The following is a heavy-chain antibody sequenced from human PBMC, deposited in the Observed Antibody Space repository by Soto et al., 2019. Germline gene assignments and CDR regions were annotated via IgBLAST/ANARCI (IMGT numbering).Heavy chain of an antibody. V-gene: IGHV3-48*01. D-gene: IGHD1-20*01. CDR2: ISSSSNSI. CDR3: AKVLGMTSLFDY. CDR1: GFTFSRYS. J-gene: IGHJ4*02. Sequence: GGSLRLSCAASGFTFSRYSMNWVRQAPGKGLEWVSYISSSSNSIYYADSVKGRFTISRDNAKNSLHLQMNSLRAEDTAVYYCAKVLGMTSLFDYWGQGTLVTVSS.